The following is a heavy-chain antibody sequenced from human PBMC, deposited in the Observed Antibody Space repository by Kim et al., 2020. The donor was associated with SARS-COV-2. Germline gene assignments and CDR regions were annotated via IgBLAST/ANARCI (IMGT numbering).Heavy chain of an antibody. J-gene: IGHJ6*02. CDR1: GFTFSSYG. Sequence: GGSLRLSCAASGFTFSSYGMHWVRQAPGKGLEWVAVISYDGSNKYYADSVKGRFTISRDNSKNTLYLQMHSLRAEDTAVYYCAIYGSGSTVHGMDVWGQGTTVTVSS. V-gene: IGHV3-30*03. CDR2: ISYDGSNK. D-gene: IGHD3-10*01. CDR3: AIYGSGSTVHGMDV.